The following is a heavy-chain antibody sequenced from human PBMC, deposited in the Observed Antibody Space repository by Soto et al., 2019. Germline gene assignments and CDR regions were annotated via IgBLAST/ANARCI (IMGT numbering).Heavy chain of an antibody. CDR1: GGSFSGFY. J-gene: IGHJ6*02. V-gene: IGHV4-34*01. CDR2: INHSGTI. CDR3: ARADRTLVTSYSLDV. D-gene: IGHD2-21*02. Sequence: SETLSLTCAVYGGSFSGFYWTWIRQPPGKGLEWIGEINHSGTINFNPSLKSRLTISLDTSKKHFSLKLSSVTDADTAAYYCARADRTLVTSYSLDVWGQGTTVTVSS.